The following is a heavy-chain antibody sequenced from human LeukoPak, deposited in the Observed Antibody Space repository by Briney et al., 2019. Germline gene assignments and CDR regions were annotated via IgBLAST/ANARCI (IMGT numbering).Heavy chain of an antibody. V-gene: IGHV1-69*13. CDR1: GGTFSSYA. CDR2: IIPIFGTA. J-gene: IGHJ4*02. D-gene: IGHD3-22*01. CDR3: AGYYDSSGYHPAVDY. Sequence: GASVTVSCKASGGTFSSYAISWVRQAPGQGLEWMGGIIPIFGTANYAQKFQGRVTITADESTSTAYMELSSLRSEDTAVYYCAGYYDSSGYHPAVDYWGQGTLVTVSS.